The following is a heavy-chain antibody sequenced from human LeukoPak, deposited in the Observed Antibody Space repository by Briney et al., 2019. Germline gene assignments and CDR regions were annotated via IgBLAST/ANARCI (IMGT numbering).Heavy chain of an antibody. CDR1: GGSFSGNY. CDR3: ARVPDFIARPCDS. D-gene: IGHD2-21*01. V-gene: IGHV4-34*01. CDR2: SSPTGDIT. J-gene: IGHJ4*02. Sequence: PSETLSFTCAVYGGSFSGNYWTLIRQTPGRGLEWVGESSPTGDITGYNPSLKGRATISVDSSKNQFSLKLTSVTAADTGVYYCARVPDFIARPCDSWGPGTLVTVSS.